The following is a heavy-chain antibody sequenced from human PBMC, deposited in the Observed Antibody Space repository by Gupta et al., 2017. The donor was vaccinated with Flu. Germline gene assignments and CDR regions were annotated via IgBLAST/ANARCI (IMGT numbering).Heavy chain of an antibody. CDR2: ISAYNGNT. J-gene: IGHJ5*02. D-gene: IGHD3-3*01. CDR3: ARERSETYYDFWSGAFGAPNWFDP. Sequence: QVQLVQSGAEVKKPGASVKVSCKASGYTFTSYGISWVRPAPGQGLAWMGWISAYNGNTNYAQKLQGRVTMTTDTSTSTAYMELRSLRSDDTAVYYCARERSETYYDFWSGAFGAPNWFDPWGQGTLVTVSS. V-gene: IGHV1-18*01. CDR1: GYTFTSYG.